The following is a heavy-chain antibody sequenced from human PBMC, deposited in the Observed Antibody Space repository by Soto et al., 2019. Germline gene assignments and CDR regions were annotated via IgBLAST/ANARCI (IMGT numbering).Heavy chain of an antibody. CDR1: GFTFSDYY. Sequence: PGGSLRLSCAASGFTFSDYYMSWMRQAPEKGLEWVSYVSGDGGAKSYADSVKGRFSISRDKAKNSLYLQMNSLRAEDTAVYYCARLGSIAAAGTPDYWGQGTLVTVSS. CDR3: ARLGSIAAAGTPDY. J-gene: IGHJ4*02. D-gene: IGHD6-13*01. CDR2: VSGDGGAK. V-gene: IGHV3-11*01.